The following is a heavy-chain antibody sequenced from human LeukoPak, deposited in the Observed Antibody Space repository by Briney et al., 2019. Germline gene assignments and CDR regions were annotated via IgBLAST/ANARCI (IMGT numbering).Heavy chain of an antibody. D-gene: IGHD3-10*01. CDR3: ARGLVRGRFDRDV. Sequence: PGASVKVSCKASGYTFTSHDIDWVRQATGQGLEWMGWMNPNSGNTGHAQKFQGRVTMTRDTSISTVYMELSSLTSEDTAVYYCARGLVRGRFDRDVWGQGTTVTVSS. J-gene: IGHJ6*02. CDR2: MNPNSGNT. V-gene: IGHV1-8*01. CDR1: GYTFTSHD.